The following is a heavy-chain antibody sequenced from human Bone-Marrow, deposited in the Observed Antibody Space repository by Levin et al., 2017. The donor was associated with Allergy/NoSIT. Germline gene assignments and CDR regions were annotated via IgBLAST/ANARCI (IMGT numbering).Heavy chain of an antibody. CDR3: ARSQHLALDVFNL. CDR1: GFSLSTYW. CDR2: INQDGSDK. Sequence: LSLTCAASGFSLSTYWMGWVRQAPGKGLEWVANINQDGSDKKYMDSVKGRFTISRDNAQNSLYLQMNSLRVEDTAIYYCARSQHLALDVFNLWGQGTMVTVSS. J-gene: IGHJ3*01. D-gene: IGHD6-13*01. V-gene: IGHV3-7*01.